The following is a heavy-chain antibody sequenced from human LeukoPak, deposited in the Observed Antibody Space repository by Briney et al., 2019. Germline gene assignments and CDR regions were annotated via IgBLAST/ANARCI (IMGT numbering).Heavy chain of an antibody. Sequence: GGSLRLSCAASGFTFSSYNMNWVRQAPGKGLEWVSSISSSSTYIYYADSVKGRFTISRDSAQNSLHLQMNSLRVEDTAVYYCARVQRGIAVALDYWGQGTLATVSS. CDR2: ISSSSTYI. D-gene: IGHD6-19*01. V-gene: IGHV3-21*01. CDR3: ARVQRGIAVALDY. CDR1: GFTFSSYN. J-gene: IGHJ4*02.